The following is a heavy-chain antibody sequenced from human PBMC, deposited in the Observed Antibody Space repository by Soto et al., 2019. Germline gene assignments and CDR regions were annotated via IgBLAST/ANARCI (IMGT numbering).Heavy chain of an antibody. CDR2: ISYDGSNK. J-gene: IGHJ4*02. D-gene: IGHD3-22*01. CDR1: GFTFSSYG. V-gene: IGHV3-30*18. CDR3: AKSYDSSGYYFDY. Sequence: QVQLVESGGGVVQPGRSLRLSCAASGFTFSSYGMHWVRQAPGKGLEWVAVISYDGSNKYYADSVKGRFTISRDNSKNTXYLQMNSLRAXDTAXXXXAKSYDSSGYYFDYWGQGTLVTVSS.